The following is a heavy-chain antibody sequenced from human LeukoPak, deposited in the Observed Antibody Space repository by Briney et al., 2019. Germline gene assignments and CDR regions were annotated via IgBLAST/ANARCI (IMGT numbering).Heavy chain of an antibody. CDR2: INPNSGGT. CDR3: ARGHGLRIAAAGLPFLHFQH. D-gene: IGHD6-13*01. J-gene: IGHJ1*01. CDR1: GYTFTGYY. Sequence: ASVKVSCKASGYTFTGYYMHWVRQAPGQGLEWMGWINPNSGGTNYAQKFQGRVTMTRDTSISTAYMELSRLRSDDTAVYYCARGHGLRIAAAGLPFLHFQHWGQGTLVTVSS. V-gene: IGHV1-2*02.